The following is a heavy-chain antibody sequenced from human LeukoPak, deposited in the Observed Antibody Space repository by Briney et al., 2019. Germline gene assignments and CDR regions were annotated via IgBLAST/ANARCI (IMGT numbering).Heavy chain of an antibody. CDR2: INHSGST. D-gene: IGHD3-3*01. J-gene: IGHJ3*02. CDR1: GGSFSGYY. Sequence: PSETLSLTCAVYGGSFSGYYWSWIRQPPGKGLEWIGEINHSGSTNYNPSLKSRVTISVDTSKNQFSLKLSSVTAADTAVYYCARTKYYDFWSGYYSHAFDIWGQGTMVTVSS. V-gene: IGHV4-34*01. CDR3: ARTKYYDFWSGYYSHAFDI.